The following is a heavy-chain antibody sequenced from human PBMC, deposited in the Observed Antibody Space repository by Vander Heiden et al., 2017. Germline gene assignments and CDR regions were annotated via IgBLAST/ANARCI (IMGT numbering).Heavy chain of an antibody. V-gene: IGHV3-23*01. Sequence: EVQLLESGGGLVQPGGSLRLSCAASGFTFSSYAMSWVRQAPGKGLEWVSAISGSGGSTYDADSVKGRFTISRDNSKNTLYLQMNSLRAEDTAVYYCAKGFSGCSSTSCYNWFDPWGQGTLVTVSS. D-gene: IGHD2-2*01. CDR2: ISGSGGST. J-gene: IGHJ5*02. CDR1: GFTFSSYA. CDR3: AKGFSGCSSTSCYNWFDP.